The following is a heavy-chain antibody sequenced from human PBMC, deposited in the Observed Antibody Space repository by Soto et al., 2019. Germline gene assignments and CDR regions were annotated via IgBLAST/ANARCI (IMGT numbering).Heavy chain of an antibody. J-gene: IGHJ4*02. CDR3: ARHVGYSQADYFDD. CDR2: ISGHNGNT. D-gene: IGHD5-18*01. CDR1: GYTFNEFG. V-gene: IGHV1-18*01. Sequence: HLVQPGNEVRKPGASVRISCKASGYTFNEFGITWVRQAPGQGLQWVGRISGHNGNTEYALNFRGRVTFTTDTSKNTAYMDLTSLTRDDTAVYYCARHVGYSQADYFDDWGQGTLVTVSS.